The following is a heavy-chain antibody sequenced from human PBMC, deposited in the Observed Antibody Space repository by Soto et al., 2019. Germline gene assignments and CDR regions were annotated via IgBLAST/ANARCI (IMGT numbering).Heavy chain of an antibody. CDR2: IYPDDSDI. CDR1: GYIFSNYW. Sequence: GESLKISCQGSGYIFSNYWIGWVRQMPGKGLEWMGIIYPDDSDIRYSPAFNGQVTISVDKSSATAFLQWNSLRASDSAMYFCARPAREYDNSPGYLDYLGQGTLVTVSS. J-gene: IGHJ4*02. D-gene: IGHD6-6*01. CDR3: ARPAREYDNSPGYLDY. V-gene: IGHV5-51*01.